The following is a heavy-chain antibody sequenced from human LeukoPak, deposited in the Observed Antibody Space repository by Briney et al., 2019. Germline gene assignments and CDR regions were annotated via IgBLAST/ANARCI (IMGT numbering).Heavy chain of an antibody. CDR1: GGSFSGYY. CDR2: INHSGST. CDR3: ARVIGVGATAMDY. V-gene: IGHV4-34*01. Sequence: SETLSLTCAVYGGSFSGYYWSWIRQPPGKGLEWIGEINHSGSTNYNPSLKSRVTISVDKSKNQFSLELSSVTAADTAVYYCARVIGVGATAMDYWGQGTLVTVSS. D-gene: IGHD1-26*01. J-gene: IGHJ4*02.